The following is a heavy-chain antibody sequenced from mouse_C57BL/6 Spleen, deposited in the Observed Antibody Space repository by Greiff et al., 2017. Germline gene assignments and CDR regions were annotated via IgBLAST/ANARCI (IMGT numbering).Heavy chain of an antibody. CDR2: ISYDGSN. J-gene: IGHJ1*03. Sequence: EVKVEESGPGLVKPSQSLSLTCSVTGYSITSGYYWNWIRQFPGNKLEWMGYISYDGSNNYNPSLKNRISITRDTSKNQFFLKLNSVTTEDTATYYCARAHDYDWYFDVWGTGTTVTVSS. V-gene: IGHV3-6*01. CDR1: GYSITSGYY. D-gene: IGHD2-4*01. CDR3: ARAHDYDWYFDV.